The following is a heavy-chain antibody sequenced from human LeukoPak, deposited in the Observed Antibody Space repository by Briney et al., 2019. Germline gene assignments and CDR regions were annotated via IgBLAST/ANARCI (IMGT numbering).Heavy chain of an antibody. Sequence: SETLSLTCSVSGGSISSYYWSWIRQSAGKGLEWIGRIYSSGSTSYNPSLKGRVTMSVDTSKNHFSLRLSSVTAADTAVYYCARSQAYSGDYWGQGTLVTVSS. J-gene: IGHJ4*02. CDR2: IYSSGST. CDR1: GGSISSYY. D-gene: IGHD1-26*01. CDR3: ARSQAYSGDY. V-gene: IGHV4-4*07.